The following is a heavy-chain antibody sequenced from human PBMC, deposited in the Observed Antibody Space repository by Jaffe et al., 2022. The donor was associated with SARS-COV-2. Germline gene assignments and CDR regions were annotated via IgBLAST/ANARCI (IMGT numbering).Heavy chain of an antibody. CDR2: IKSDGSEK. V-gene: IGHV3-7*01. CDR3: ATDRGTK. Sequence: EVQLVESGGGLVQPGGSLRLSCAASGFTFSNYWMTWVRQAPGKGLEWVAMIKSDGSEKYYVDSVKGRFTISRDNAKNSLYLEMKSLRAEDSAVYYCATDRGTKWGQGTLVAVSS. CDR1: GFTFSNYW. J-gene: IGHJ4*02. D-gene: IGHD3-10*01.